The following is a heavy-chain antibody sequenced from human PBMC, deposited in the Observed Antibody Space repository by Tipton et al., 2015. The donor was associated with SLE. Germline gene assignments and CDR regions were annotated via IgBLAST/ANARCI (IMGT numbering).Heavy chain of an antibody. J-gene: IGHJ4*02. CDR2: IYYSGST. CDR1: GGSISSGGYY. Sequence: TLSLTCTVSGGSISSGGYYWSWIRQHPGKGLEWIGYIYYSGSTYYNPSLKSRVTISVDTSKNQFSLKLSSVTAADTAVYYCARRASGSFFDYWGQGTLVTVSS. D-gene: IGHD6-6*01. V-gene: IGHV4-31*03. CDR3: ARRASGSFFDY.